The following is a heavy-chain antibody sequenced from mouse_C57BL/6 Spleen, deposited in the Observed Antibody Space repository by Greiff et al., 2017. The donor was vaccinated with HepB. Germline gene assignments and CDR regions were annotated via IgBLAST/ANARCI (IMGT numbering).Heavy chain of an antibody. Sequence: EVQLQQSGPELVKPGASVKMSCKASGSTFTDYNMHWVKQSHGKSLEWIGYINPNNGGTSYNQKFKGKATLTVNKSSSTAYMELRSLTSEDSAVYYCARLSSYEYDKDYWGQGTTLTVSS. V-gene: IGHV1-22*01. CDR1: GSTFTDYN. CDR3: ARLSSYEYDKDY. J-gene: IGHJ2*01. CDR2: INPNNGGT. D-gene: IGHD2-4*01.